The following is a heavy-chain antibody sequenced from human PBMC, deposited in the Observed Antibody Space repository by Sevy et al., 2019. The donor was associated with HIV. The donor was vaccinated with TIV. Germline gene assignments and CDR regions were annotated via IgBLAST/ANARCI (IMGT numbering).Heavy chain of an antibody. CDR2: ISDSGRST. V-gene: IGHV3-23*01. J-gene: IGHJ6*02. CDR3: ARRPDFGVIIPTGVLDV. CDR1: GFTFGTYA. D-gene: IGHD3-3*01. Sequence: GGSLRLSCAGSGFTFGTYAMTWVRQAPGKGLQWVSVISDSGRSTYYADSVQGRVTISRDNSKNTMNLHMNSLRVEDTATYYCARRPDFGVIIPTGVLDVWGQGTTVTVSS.